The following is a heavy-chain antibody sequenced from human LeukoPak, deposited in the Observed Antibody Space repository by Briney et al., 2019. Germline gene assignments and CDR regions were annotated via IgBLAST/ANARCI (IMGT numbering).Heavy chain of an antibody. D-gene: IGHD3-10*01. V-gene: IGHV1-46*01. Sequence: ASVKVSCKASGYTFTSCYMHWVRQAPGQGLEWMGIINPSGGSTSYAQKFQGRVTMTRDTSTSTVYMELSSLRSEDTAVYYCARGPLYGSGSYWGPPPHYWGQGTLVTFSS. CDR1: GYTFTSCY. CDR2: INPSGGST. J-gene: IGHJ4*02. CDR3: ARGPLYGSGSYWGPPPHY.